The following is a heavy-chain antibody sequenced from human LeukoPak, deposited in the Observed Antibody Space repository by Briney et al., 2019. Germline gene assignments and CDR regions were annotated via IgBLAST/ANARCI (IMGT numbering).Heavy chain of an antibody. Sequence: GGSLRLSCAASGFTFSSDWMHWVRQAPGKGLVWVSRINSDGSSTRYADSVKGRFTISRDNVKNTLYLQMNSLRAEDTAVYYCARENWGSSFDYWGQGTLVTVSS. CDR1: GFTFSSDW. J-gene: IGHJ4*02. CDR2: INSDGSST. V-gene: IGHV3-74*01. D-gene: IGHD7-27*01. CDR3: ARENWGSSFDY.